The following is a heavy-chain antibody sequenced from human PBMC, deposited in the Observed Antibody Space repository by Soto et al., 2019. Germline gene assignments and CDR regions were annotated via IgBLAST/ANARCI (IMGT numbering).Heavy chain of an antibody. Sequence: QVQLVESGGGLVKPGGSLRLSCAASGFTFSDYYMSWIRQAPGKGLEWVSYISSSGSTIYYADSVKGRFTISRDNAKNSRYLQMISLRAEDTAVYYCARVERGITIFGVVIPPFDYWGQGTLVTVSS. D-gene: IGHD3-3*01. CDR3: ARVERGITIFGVVIPPFDY. J-gene: IGHJ4*02. CDR2: ISSSGSTI. CDR1: GFTFSDYY. V-gene: IGHV3-11*01.